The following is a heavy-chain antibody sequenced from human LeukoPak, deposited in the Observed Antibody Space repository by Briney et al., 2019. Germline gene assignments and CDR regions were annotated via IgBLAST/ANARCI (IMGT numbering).Heavy chain of an antibody. V-gene: IGHV4-30-2*01. CDR1: GGSISSGDYS. J-gene: IGHJ4*02. CDR2: ISHSGST. CDR3: ARVSCSGTTCYPRRHFDH. D-gene: IGHD2-15*01. Sequence: SQTLSLTCAVSGGSISSGDYSWSWIRQPPGKGLEWIGHISHSGSTHYNPSLKSRVTISVDRSKNQFSLKLSSVTAADTAVYYCARVSCSGTTCYPRRHFDHWGQGTLVSVSS.